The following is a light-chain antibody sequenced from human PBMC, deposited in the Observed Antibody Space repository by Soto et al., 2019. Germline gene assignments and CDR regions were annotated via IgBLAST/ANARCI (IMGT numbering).Light chain of an antibody. CDR2: EVS. Sequence: QSALTQPASVSGSPGQSITISCTGTNSDVGGYNYVSWYQQNPGKAPKLMIYEVSNRPSPVSNRFSGSKSGSTASLTISGLQAEDEADYYCSSYTSSSTMVFGGGTQLTVL. V-gene: IGLV2-14*01. CDR1: NSDVGGYNY. CDR3: SSYTSSSTMV. J-gene: IGLJ2*01.